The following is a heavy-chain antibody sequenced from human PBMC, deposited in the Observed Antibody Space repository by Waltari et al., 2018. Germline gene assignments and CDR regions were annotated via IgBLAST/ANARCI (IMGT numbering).Heavy chain of an antibody. CDR2: INSDGRST. CDR1: GFTFSRYW. J-gene: IGHJ4*02. Sequence: EVQQVESGGGLVQPGGSLRLTCAASGFTFSRYWMHWVRQAPGKGLVWVSRINSDGRSTTYADSVKGRFTISRDNAKNTVYLQMNSLRAEDTAVYYCARDPDSNGYSSFDYWGQGTLVTVSS. V-gene: IGHV3-74*01. D-gene: IGHD5-18*01. CDR3: ARDPDSNGYSSFDY.